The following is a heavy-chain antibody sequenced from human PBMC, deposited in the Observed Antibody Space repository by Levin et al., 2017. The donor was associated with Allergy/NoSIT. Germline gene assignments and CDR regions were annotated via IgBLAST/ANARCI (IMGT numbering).Heavy chain of an antibody. CDR1: GYTFTSYY. D-gene: IGHD4-17*01. CDR3: ARVSVTSVSVGAFDI. V-gene: IGHV1-46*01. J-gene: IGHJ3*02. Sequence: GESLKISCKASGYTFTSYYMHWVRQAPGQGLEWMGIINPSGGSTSYAQKFQGRVTMTRDTSTSTVYMELSSLRSEDTAVYYCARVSVTSVSVGAFDIWGQGTMVTVSS. CDR2: INPSGGST.